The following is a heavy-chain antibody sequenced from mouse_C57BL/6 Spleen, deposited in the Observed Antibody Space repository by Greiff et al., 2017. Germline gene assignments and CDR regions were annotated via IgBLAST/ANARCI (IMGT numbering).Heavy chain of an antibody. CDR2: GQGLEWIG. D-gene: IGHD4-1*01. CDR1: YTFSRRVH. V-gene: IGHV1-87*01. Sequence: QVQLQQSGPELARPWASVKISCQAFYTFSRRVHFAIRDTNYWMQWVKQRPGQGLEWIGAKYPGNGDTSDNQTFKGKDTWTADKSSSTAYMQLNSLTSEYSAVYYSPTGTAYWGQGTLVTVSA. J-gene: IGHJ3*01. CDR3: SEYSAVYYSPTGTAY.